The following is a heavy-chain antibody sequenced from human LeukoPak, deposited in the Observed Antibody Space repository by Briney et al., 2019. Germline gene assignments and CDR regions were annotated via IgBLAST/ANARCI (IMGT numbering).Heavy chain of an antibody. CDR2: IYYSGST. J-gene: IGHJ5*02. CDR1: SGSISSSSYY. D-gene: IGHD2-15*01. Sequence: PSETLSLTCTASSGSISSSSYYWGWIRQPPGKGLEWIGSIYYSGSTYYNPSLKRRVTISVATSKNQFSLKLSSVTAADTAVYYCARYCSGVTCNWVDPWGQGTLVTVSS. CDR3: ARYCSGVTCNWVDP. V-gene: IGHV4-39*07.